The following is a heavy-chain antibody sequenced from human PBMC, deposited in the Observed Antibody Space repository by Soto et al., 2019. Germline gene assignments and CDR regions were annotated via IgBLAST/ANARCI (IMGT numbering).Heavy chain of an antibody. CDR3: ASCERFPRVGVDYYALDV. CDR1: GFTINRND. D-gene: IGHD3-3*01. V-gene: IGHV3-30*03. Sequence: GGSLRVSCAASGFTINRNDMYWVRQAPGKGLEWVAVMSFDGNHQHYADSVKGRFTISRDNSKNTLSLEMNSLRRDDTAVYYCASCERFPRVGVDYYALDVWGQGTTVTVSS. J-gene: IGHJ6*02. CDR2: MSFDGNHQ.